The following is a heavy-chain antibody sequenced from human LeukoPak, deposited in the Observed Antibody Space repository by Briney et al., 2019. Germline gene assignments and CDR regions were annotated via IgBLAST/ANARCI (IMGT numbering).Heavy chain of an antibody. CDR2: IYYSGST. D-gene: IGHD2-2*01. Sequence: SQTLSLTCTVSGGSMSNYYWSWLRQPPGKGLEWIGYIYYSGSTNYSPSLKSRVTISIDTSKNQFSLKLSSVTAADTAVYYCARRYCSSTSCRDAFDIWGQGTMVTVSS. CDR1: GGSMSNYY. J-gene: IGHJ3*02. V-gene: IGHV4-59*01. CDR3: ARRYCSSTSCRDAFDI.